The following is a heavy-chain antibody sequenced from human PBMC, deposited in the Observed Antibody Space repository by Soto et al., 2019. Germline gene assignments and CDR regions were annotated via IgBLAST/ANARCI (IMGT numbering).Heavy chain of an antibody. D-gene: IGHD2-21*01. CDR1: GFSLSSYA. V-gene: IGHV3-30*18. CDR3: AKAGEVFGLVIFAYLDS. J-gene: IGHJ4*02. CDR2: TSNDGKKV. Sequence: QVQLVESGGGVVQPGTSLRVSCEVSGFSLSSYAIHWVRQAPGKGLEWVAVTSNDGKKVSYADSVKGRFTVSRDNSKNTGALAMDSLRRENTAVYFWAKAGEVFGLVIFAYLDSWGQGSLVTVSA.